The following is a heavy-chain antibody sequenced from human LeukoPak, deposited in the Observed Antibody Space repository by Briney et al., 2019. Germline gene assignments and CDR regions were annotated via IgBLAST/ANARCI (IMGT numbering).Heavy chain of an antibody. CDR3: ASDYGSGSYLF. CDR2: MYISGST. V-gene: IGHV4-61*02. D-gene: IGHD3-10*01. Sequence: SETLSLTCTVSGGAISSGSYYWSWIRQPAGKGLEWIGRMYISGSTNYNPSLKSRVTISVDTSKNQFSLKLNSVTAADTAVYYCASDYGSGSYLFWGQGTLVTVSS. CDR1: GGAISSGSYY. J-gene: IGHJ4*02.